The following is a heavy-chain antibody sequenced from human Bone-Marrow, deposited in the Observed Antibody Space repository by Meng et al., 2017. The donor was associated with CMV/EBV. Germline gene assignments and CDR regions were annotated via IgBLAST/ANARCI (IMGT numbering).Heavy chain of an antibody. D-gene: IGHD3-22*01. CDR2: IWYDGSNK. V-gene: IGHV3-33*06. Sequence: GESLKISFAASGFTFSSYEMNWVRQAPGKGLEWVAVIWYDGSNKYYADSVKGRFTISRDNSKNTLYLQMNSLRAEDTAVYYCAKGRRWADSSGYYRTAFKFDYWGQGTLVTVSS. CDR3: AKGRRWADSSGYYRTAFKFDY. J-gene: IGHJ4*02. CDR1: GFTFSSYE.